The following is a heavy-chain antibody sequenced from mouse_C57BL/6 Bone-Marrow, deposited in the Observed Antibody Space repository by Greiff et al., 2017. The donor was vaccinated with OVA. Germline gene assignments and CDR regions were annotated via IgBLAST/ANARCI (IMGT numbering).Heavy chain of an antibody. CDR3: ARGGDYYAMGS. Sequence: QVQLQQSGAELARPGASVKLSCKASGYTFTSYGISWVKQRTGQGLEWIGEIYPRSGNTYYNEKFKGKATLTADKSSSTAYMGLRSLTSEDSAVYFCARGGDYYAMGSWGEGTSVTVSS. CDR1: GYTFTSYG. V-gene: IGHV1-81*01. J-gene: IGHJ4*01. CDR2: IYPRSGNT.